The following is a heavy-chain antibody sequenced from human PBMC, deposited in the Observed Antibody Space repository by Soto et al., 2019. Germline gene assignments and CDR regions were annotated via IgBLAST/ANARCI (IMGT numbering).Heavy chain of an antibody. D-gene: IGHD6-19*01. CDR1: GYTFTSYG. CDR2: ISAYNGNT. CDR3: ARLSDSSGWSSYYYYYGMDV. V-gene: IGHV1-18*01. Sequence: ASVKVSCKASGYTFTSYGISWVRQAPGQGLEWMGWISAYNGNTNYAQKLQGRVTMTTDTSTSTAYMELRSLRSDDTAVYYCARLSDSSGWSSYYYYYGMDVWGQGTTVTVS. J-gene: IGHJ6*02.